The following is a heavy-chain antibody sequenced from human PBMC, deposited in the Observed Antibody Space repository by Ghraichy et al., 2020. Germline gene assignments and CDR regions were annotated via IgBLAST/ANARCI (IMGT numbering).Heavy chain of an antibody. D-gene: IGHD3-10*01. V-gene: IGHV4-39*01. J-gene: IGHJ4*02. CDR2: IHHSGNS. Sequence: SETLSLICTVSGGSINNNDYYWGWIRQSAEKGLEWIGSIHHSGNSHYNPALESRATLFVDSSKNQFSLQLNSVTAADTAVYFCGTGSPLEHIDYWGPGTLVTVSS. CDR3: GTGSPLEHIDY. CDR1: GGSINNNDYY.